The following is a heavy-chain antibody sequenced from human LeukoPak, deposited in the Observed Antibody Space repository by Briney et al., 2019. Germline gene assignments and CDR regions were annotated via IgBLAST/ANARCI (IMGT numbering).Heavy chain of an antibody. Sequence: GGSLRLSCAASGFTFSSYSMNWVRQAPGKGLEWVSSISSSSSYIYYADSVKGRFTISRDNAKNSLYLQMNSLRAEDTAVYYCVSLPEGSYYDFWSGYLTSPAFDIWGQGTMVTVSS. CDR3: VSLPEGSYYDFWSGYLTSPAFDI. D-gene: IGHD3-3*01. CDR1: GFTFSSYS. J-gene: IGHJ3*02. CDR2: ISSSSSYI. V-gene: IGHV3-21*01.